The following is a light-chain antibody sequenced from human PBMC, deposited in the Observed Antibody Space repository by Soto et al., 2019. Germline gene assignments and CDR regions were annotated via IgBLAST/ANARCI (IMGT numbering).Light chain of an antibody. J-gene: IGKJ1*01. CDR3: QKYNSGTWT. Sequence: DIQMTQSPSSLSASVGDRVTITCRASQGISNYLAWYQQKPGKVPKLLIYAASTLQSGVPSRFSGSGYGTDFTLSISSLQPEDVATYYCQKYNSGTWTFGQGTKVEIK. CDR1: QGISNY. V-gene: IGKV1-27*01. CDR2: AAS.